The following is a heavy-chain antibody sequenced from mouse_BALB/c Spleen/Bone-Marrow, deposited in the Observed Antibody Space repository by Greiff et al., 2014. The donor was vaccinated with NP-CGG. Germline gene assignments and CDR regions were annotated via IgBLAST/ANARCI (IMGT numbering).Heavy chain of an antibody. CDR1: GYTFTSCW. J-gene: IGHJ4*01. CDR2: IDPSDSET. V-gene: IGHV1-69*02. CDR3: ARALGDGYYYAMDY. D-gene: IGHD2-3*01. Sequence: VNLVESGAELVKPGAPVRLSCKASGYTFTSCWMNWVKQRPGRGLEWIGRIDPSDSETHYNQKFKDKATLTVDKSSSTAYIQLSSLTSEDSAVYYCARALGDGYYYAMDYWGQGTSVTVSS.